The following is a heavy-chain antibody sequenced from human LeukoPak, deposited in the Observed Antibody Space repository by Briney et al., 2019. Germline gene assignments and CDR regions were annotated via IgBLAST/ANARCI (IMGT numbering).Heavy chain of an antibody. CDR2: IKSKTDGRIT. Sequence: GGSLRLSCAASGFTFSNAWMSWVRQAPGKGLEWVGRIKSKTDGRITDYGAPVKGRFTISRDDSKNTLYLQMNSKRTEGTAVYYCATAQYSGNYYGYFQHWGQGTLVTVSS. CDR1: GFTFSNAW. J-gene: IGHJ1*01. D-gene: IGHD1-26*01. V-gene: IGHV3-15*01. CDR3: ATAQYSGNYYGYFQH.